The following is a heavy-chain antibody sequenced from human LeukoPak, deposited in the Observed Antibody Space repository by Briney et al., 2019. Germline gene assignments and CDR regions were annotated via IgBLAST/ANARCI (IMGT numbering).Heavy chain of an antibody. D-gene: IGHD3-10*01. CDR2: IWYDGSNK. CDR3: AKLSYYGSGSYSPFDY. Sequence: PGGSLRLSCAASGFTFSSYVMHWVRQAPGKGLEWVAVIWYDGSNKYYADSVKGRFTISRDNSKNTLYLQMNSLRAEDTAVYYCAKLSYYGSGSYSPFDYWGQGTLVTVSS. V-gene: IGHV3-33*06. CDR1: GFTFSSYV. J-gene: IGHJ4*02.